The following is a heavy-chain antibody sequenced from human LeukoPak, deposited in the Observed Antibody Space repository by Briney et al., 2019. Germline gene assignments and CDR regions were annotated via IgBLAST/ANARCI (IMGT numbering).Heavy chain of an antibody. V-gene: IGHV3-15*01. CDR3: TTDLGITARPLFDF. J-gene: IGHJ4*02. Sequence: PGGSLRLSCAASGFTFSNAWMSWVRQAPGKGLEWVGRTKSNADGGTIDYAAPVKGRFTISRDDSKNTLYLQMNSLKTEDAAVYYCTTDLGITARPLFDFWGQGTLVTVSS. CDR2: TKSNADGGTI. D-gene: IGHD6-6*01. CDR1: GFTFSNAW.